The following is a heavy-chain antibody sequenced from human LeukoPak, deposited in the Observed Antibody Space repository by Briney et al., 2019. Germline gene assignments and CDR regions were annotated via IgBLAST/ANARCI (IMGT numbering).Heavy chain of an antibody. CDR1: GYTFTGYY. Sequence: ASVKVSCKASGYTFTGYYMHWVRQAPGQGLVWMGWINPHSGGTAYARKFQGRVTMTRDPSISTAYMELSRLRSDDTAVYYCARVVDSSSRYYFDYWGQGTLVTVSS. CDR3: ARVVDSSSRYYFDY. V-gene: IGHV1-2*02. J-gene: IGHJ4*02. D-gene: IGHD6-13*01. CDR2: INPHSGGT.